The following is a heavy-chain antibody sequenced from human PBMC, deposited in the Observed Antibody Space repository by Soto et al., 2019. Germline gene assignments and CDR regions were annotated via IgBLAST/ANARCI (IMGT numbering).Heavy chain of an antibody. CDR1: GFSFSDYW. CDR3: ARGGNWCDP. D-gene: IGHD3-10*01. Sequence: EVQVVESGGGLVQPGGSLRLSCAASGFSFSDYWMAWVRQAPGKGLEWVAKIDQGGGEKHYGDSVQGRFTISRDNDKNSLYLQMNRLRAEDTAVYYCARGGNWCDPWCQGTLVTVSS. J-gene: IGHJ5*02. V-gene: IGHV3-7*05. CDR2: IDQGGGEK.